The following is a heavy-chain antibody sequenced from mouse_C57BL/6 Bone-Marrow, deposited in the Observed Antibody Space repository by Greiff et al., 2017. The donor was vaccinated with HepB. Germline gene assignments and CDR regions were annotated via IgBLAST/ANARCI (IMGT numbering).Heavy chain of an antibody. D-gene: IGHD1-1*01. CDR3: ARFTAVVATRNAFDY. CDR2: IYPGSGST. CDR1: GYTFTSYW. J-gene: IGHJ2*01. V-gene: IGHV1-55*01. Sequence: VQLQQSGPELVKPGASVKMSCKASGYTFTSYWITWVKQRPGQGLEWIGDIYPGSGSTNYNEKFKSKATLTVDTSSSTAYMELSSLTSEDSAVYYCARFTAVVATRNAFDYWGQGTTLTVSS.